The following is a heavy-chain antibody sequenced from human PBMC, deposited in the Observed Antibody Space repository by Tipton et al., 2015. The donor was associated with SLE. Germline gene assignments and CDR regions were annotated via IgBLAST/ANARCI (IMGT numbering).Heavy chain of an antibody. CDR3: ARAAGYYSSFFQH. V-gene: IGHV4-30-4*01. CDR2: IYYSGST. D-gene: IGHD3-9*01. CDR1: GGSIRSGDYY. Sequence: TLSLTCTVSGGSIRSGDYYWSWIRQPPGKGLEWIGYIYYSGSTYYNPSLKSRVTISVDTSKNQFSLSLSSLTAADTAVYYCARAAGYYSSFFQHWGQGTLVTVS. J-gene: IGHJ1*01.